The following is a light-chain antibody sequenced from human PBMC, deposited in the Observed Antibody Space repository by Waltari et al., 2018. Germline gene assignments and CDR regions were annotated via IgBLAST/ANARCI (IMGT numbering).Light chain of an antibody. Sequence: SSVLTQAPSVSVAPGQTATVTCGGDNIGGRSVHWYQKRPGRAPVLVVYLDSDRPSGIPYRFSGSKSGNAATLTISRVEAGDEADYYCHVWDGKTVMFGGGTKLTVL. J-gene: IGLJ3*02. CDR3: HVWDGKTVM. V-gene: IGLV3-21*02. CDR2: LDS. CDR1: NIGGRS.